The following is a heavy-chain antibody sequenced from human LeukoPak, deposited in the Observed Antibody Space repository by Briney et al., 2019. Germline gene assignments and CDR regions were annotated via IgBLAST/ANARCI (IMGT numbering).Heavy chain of an antibody. CDR3: ARDGEDIVVVPAAIFDY. CDR2: ISGSGGST. Sequence: GGSLRLSCAASGFTFSNAWMSWVRQAPGKGLEWVSAISGSGGSTYYADSVKGRFTISRDNSKNTLYLQMNSLRAEDTAVYYCARDGEDIVVVPAAIFDYWGQGTLVTVSS. CDR1: GFTFSNAW. V-gene: IGHV3-23*01. J-gene: IGHJ4*02. D-gene: IGHD2-2*02.